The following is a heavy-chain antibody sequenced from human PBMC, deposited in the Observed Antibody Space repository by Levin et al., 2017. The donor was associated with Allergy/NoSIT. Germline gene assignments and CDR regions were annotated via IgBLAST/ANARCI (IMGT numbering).Heavy chain of an antibody. CDR2: ISSSSSTI. CDR1: RFTFSSYS. V-gene: IGHV3-48*01. J-gene: IGHJ4*02. Sequence: GGSLRLSCAASRFTFSSYSMNWVRQAPGKGLEWVSYISSSSSTIYYADSVKGRFTISRDNAKNSLYLQMNSLRAEDTAVYYCARDEYNWNDAYFDYWGQGTLVTVSS. D-gene: IGHD1-1*01. CDR3: ARDEYNWNDAYFDY.